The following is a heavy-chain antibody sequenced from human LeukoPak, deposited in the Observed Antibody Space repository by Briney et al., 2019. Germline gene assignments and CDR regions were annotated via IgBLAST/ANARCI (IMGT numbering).Heavy chain of an antibody. D-gene: IGHD3-9*01. J-gene: IGHJ6*02. CDR1: GGSISSSSYY. V-gene: IGHV4-39*01. CDR2: IYYSGST. CDR3: ARSVYDILTGYYPYGMDV. Sequence: PSETLSLTRTVSGGSISSSSYYWGWIRQPPGKGLEWIGSIYYSGSTHYNPSLKSRVTISVDTSKNQFSLKLSSVTAADTAVYYCARSVYDILTGYYPYGMDVWGQGTTVTVSS.